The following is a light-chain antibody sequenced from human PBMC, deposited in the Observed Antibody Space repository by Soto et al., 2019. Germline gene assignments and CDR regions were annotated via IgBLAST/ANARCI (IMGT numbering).Light chain of an antibody. CDR3: QQYNNWPQT. J-gene: IGKJ2*01. Sequence: EIVMTQSPATLSVSPGERATLSCRASQSVSSNLAWYQQKPGQAPRLLIYGASTRATGIQARFSGSGSGTEFTLTISSLQSEDFAVYYCQQYNNWPQTFGQGTQLEIK. CDR2: GAS. V-gene: IGKV3-15*01. CDR1: QSVSSN.